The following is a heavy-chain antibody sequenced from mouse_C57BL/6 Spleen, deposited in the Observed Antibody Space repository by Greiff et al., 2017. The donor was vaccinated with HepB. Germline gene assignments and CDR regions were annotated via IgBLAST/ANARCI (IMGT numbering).Heavy chain of an antibody. CDR3: AREGELGRGWYFDV. D-gene: IGHD1-1*02. Sequence: VQLQQPGTELVKPGASVKLSCKASGYTFTSYWMHWVKQRPGQGLEWIGNINPSNGGTNYNEKFKSKATLTVDKSSSTAYMQLSSLTSEDSAVYYCAREGELGRGWYFDVWGTGTTVTVSS. V-gene: IGHV1-53*01. CDR1: GYTFTSYW. J-gene: IGHJ1*03. CDR2: INPSNGGT.